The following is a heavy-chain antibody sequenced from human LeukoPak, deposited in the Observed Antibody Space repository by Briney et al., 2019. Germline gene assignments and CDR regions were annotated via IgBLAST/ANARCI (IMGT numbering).Heavy chain of an antibody. J-gene: IGHJ4*02. Sequence: PGRSLRLSCAASGFTFSNYGMHWVRQAPGKGLEWVAVISNDGSNKYYADSVKGRFTISRDNSRNTLYLQMNSLRAEDTAIYYCARAPRRCSGGSCYSSTFDYWGQGTLVTVSS. CDR3: ARAPRRCSGGSCYSSTFDY. CDR1: GFTFSNYG. CDR2: ISNDGSNK. V-gene: IGHV3-30*03. D-gene: IGHD2-15*01.